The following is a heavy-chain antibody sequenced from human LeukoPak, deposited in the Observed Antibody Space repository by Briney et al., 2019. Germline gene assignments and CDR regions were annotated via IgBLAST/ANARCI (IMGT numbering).Heavy chain of an antibody. Sequence: ASVKVSCKASGYTFTGYYMHWVRQAPGQGLEWMGWINPNSGGTNYAQKFQGRGTMTRDTSTSTAYLELSRLRSDDTAVYYCARGLATCDGSGYTAFDIWGQGTMVTVSS. CDR2: INPNSGGT. J-gene: IGHJ3*02. V-gene: IGHV1-2*02. D-gene: IGHD3-22*01. CDR1: GYTFTGYY. CDR3: ARGLATCDGSGYTAFDI.